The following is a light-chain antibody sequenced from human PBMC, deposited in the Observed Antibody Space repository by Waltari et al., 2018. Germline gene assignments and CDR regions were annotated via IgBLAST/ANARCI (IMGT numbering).Light chain of an antibody. CDR3: ATWDDSLSGPV. V-gene: IGLV1-47*01. Sequence: QSVLTQPPSASGTPGQRVTISCSGSSSNIGSNYVYWYQQPPGTAPKLLMYRTNQRPSGVYDRFSGSKSGTSASLAISGLRSEDEVDYYCATWDDSLSGPVFGTGTKVIVL. CDR2: RTN. CDR1: SSNIGSNY. J-gene: IGLJ1*01.